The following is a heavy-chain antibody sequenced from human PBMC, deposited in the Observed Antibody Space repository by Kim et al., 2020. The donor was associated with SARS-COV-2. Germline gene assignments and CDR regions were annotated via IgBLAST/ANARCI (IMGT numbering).Heavy chain of an antibody. Sequence: SETLSLTCTVSGGSISSSSYYWGWIRQPPGKGLEWIGSIYYSGSTYYNPSFKSRVTISVDTSKNQFSLKLSSVTAADTAVYYCAICGDYYDSSGYYGGMNYWGQGTLVTVSS. CDR1: GGSISSSSYY. V-gene: IGHV4-39*01. CDR3: AICGDYYDSSGYYGGMNY. D-gene: IGHD3-22*01. J-gene: IGHJ4*02. CDR2: IYYSGST.